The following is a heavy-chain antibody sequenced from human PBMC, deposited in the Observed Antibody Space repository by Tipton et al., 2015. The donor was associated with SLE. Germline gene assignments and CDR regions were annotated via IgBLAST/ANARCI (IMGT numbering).Heavy chain of an antibody. V-gene: IGHV4-39*07. CDR3: ATGGGFRKRYFDY. Sequence: TLSLTCTVSGGSIGSDTYYWGWIRQSPKGLEWIGSIFHSGTTFFNPSLKSRVTISINTSKNQFSLRLTSVTAADTAVYYCATGGGFRKRYFDYWGQGTLVTVSS. CDR2: IFHSGTT. J-gene: IGHJ4*02. D-gene: IGHD3-16*01. CDR1: GGSIGSDTYY.